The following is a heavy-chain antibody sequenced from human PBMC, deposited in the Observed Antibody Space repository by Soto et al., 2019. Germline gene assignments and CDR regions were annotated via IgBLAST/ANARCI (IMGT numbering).Heavy chain of an antibody. V-gene: IGHV4-39*01. CDR3: ARLSPHITGTKYYYYYGMDV. D-gene: IGHD1-7*01. Sequence: SLTCTVSGGSISSSSYYWGWIRQPPGKGLEWIGSIYYSGSTYYNPSLKSRVTISVDTSKNQFSLKLSSVTAADTAVYYCARLSPHITGTKYYYYYGMDVWGQGTTVPVSS. CDR1: GGSISSSSYY. J-gene: IGHJ6*02. CDR2: IYYSGST.